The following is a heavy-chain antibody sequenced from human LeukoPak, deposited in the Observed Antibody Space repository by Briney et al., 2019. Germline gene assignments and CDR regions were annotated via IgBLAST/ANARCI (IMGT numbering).Heavy chain of an antibody. V-gene: IGHV4-30-4*08. D-gene: IGHD6-19*01. CDR1: GGSITSGNNY. CDR2: IYSGGRT. CDR3: VKAPTVAGSYGWFDP. Sequence: SETLSLTCTVSGGSITSGNNYWNWLRQSPGKGLEWIGFIYSGGRTNYNPFLRSRVVISADTSKNQISLRVDSMTAADTAVYYCVKAPTVAGSYGWFDPWGQGTLVTVSS. J-gene: IGHJ5*02.